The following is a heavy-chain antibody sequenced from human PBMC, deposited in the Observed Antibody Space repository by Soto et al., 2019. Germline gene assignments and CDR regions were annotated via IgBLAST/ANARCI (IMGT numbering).Heavy chain of an antibody. CDR3: ARDFAYFDS. D-gene: IGHD3-3*01. CDR1: GGSFKSGSYS. J-gene: IGHJ4*02. Sequence: TSETLSLTCTVSGGSFKSGSYSWSWIRQPPGKGLEWIGYVYHTGRTSYNPSLKSRVSISMDTSKYQFSLNLDSVTAADTAVYFCARDFAYFDSWGQGTLVTVSS. CDR2: VYHTGRT. V-gene: IGHV4-61*01.